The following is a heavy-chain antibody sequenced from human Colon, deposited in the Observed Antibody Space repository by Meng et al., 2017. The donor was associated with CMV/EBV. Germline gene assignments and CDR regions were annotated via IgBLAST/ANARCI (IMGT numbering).Heavy chain of an antibody. CDR1: GYTFTNYG. CDR3: ARSLTSGIVVVPAAPLDP. J-gene: IGHJ5*02. Sequence: GESLKISCKTSGYTFTNYGISWVRQAPGQGLEWMGWISVYSGNTDYAQNLRDRVTMTTDTSTSTAYMELKRLRSDDTAIYYCARSLTSGIVVVPAAPLDPWGQGTLVTVSS. D-gene: IGHD2-2*01. CDR2: ISVYSGNT. V-gene: IGHV1-18*01.